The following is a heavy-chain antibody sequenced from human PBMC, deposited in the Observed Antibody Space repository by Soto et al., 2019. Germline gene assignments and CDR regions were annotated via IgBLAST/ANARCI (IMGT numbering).Heavy chain of an antibody. CDR2: IVVGSGNT. Sequence: SVKVSCKASGFTFTSSAVQWVRQARGQRLEWIGWIVVGSGNTNYAQKFQERVTITRDMSTSTAYMELSSLRSEDMAVYYCAAEVEYSSSSYYYYGMDVWGQGTTVTVSS. V-gene: IGHV1-58*01. J-gene: IGHJ6*02. CDR3: AAEVEYSSSSYYYYGMDV. CDR1: GFTFTSSA. D-gene: IGHD6-6*01.